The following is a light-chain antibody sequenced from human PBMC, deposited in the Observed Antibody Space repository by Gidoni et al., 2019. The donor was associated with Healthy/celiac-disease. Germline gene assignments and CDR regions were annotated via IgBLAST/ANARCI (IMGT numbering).Light chain of an antibody. V-gene: IGKV3-15*01. J-gene: IGKJ4*01. CDR1: QSVSSN. CDR2: GAS. CDR3: QQYNNWPLT. Sequence: EIVMTQSPATLSVSPGERATLSCRASQSVSSNLAWYQQKPGQAPRLLIYGASTRATGIPARFSGSGSGTEFTLTISRLQSEDFAVYYCQQYNNWPLTLXGXTKVEIK.